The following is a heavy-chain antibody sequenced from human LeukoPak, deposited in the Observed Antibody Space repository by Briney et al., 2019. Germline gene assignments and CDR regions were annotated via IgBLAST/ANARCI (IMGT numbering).Heavy chain of an antibody. CDR2: IIPIFGTA. Sequence: ASVKVSCKASGGTFSSYAISWVRQAPGQGLEWMGGIIPIFGTANYAQKFQGRVTITTDESTSTAYMELSSLRSEDTAVYFCARENLLDCSTTSCYPYYMDVWGKGTTVTVSS. V-gene: IGHV1-69*05. J-gene: IGHJ6*03. CDR3: ARENLLDCSTTSCYPYYMDV. CDR1: GGTFSSYA. D-gene: IGHD2-2*01.